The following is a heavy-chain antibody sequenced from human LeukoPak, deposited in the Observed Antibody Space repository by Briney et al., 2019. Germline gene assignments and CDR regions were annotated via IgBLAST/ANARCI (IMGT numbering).Heavy chain of an antibody. CDR1: GGSISSSSYY. J-gene: IGHJ4*02. CDR2: IYYRGIT. D-gene: IGHD3-22*01. Sequence: SETLSLTCTVCGGSISSSSYYWGWIRQPPGKGLEWIGSIYYRGITHYNPSLKSRVTISVDTPKNQFSLKLRSVTAADTAVYYCARVVYDSSTYPKSYFDFWGQGTLVTVSS. CDR3: ARVVYDSSTYPKSYFDF. V-gene: IGHV4-39*07.